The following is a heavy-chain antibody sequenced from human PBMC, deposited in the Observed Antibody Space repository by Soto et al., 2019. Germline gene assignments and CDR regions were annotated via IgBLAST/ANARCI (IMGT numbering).Heavy chain of an antibody. J-gene: IGHJ4*02. V-gene: IGHV3-30-3*01. Sequence: QVRLVESGGGVVQPGRSLRLSCGASGFTFSNYPMHWVRQAPGKGLEWVAVISGDETDQSYADSLRGRFSISRDNSRSPVYLQINSLRPDGTAFYYCASSDTITTNTPFDHWGQGTLVTVSS. D-gene: IGHD3-3*01. CDR3: ASSDTITTNTPFDH. CDR2: ISGDETDQ. CDR1: GFTFSNYP.